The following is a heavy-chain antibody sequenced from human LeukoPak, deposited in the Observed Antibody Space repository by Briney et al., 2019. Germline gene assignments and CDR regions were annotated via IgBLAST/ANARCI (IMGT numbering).Heavy chain of an antibody. CDR2: IYYSGST. J-gene: IGHJ4*02. D-gene: IGHD3-9*01. Sequence: SETLSLTCTVSVGSISSSRYYWGWIRQPPGKGLEWIGSIYYSGSTYYNPSHKSRVTISVGMSKNQHTQKLSSVTAADTAVYYCARLASRYDILTGYLYYFDHWGEGTLVTVSS. CDR3: ARLASRYDILTGYLYYFDH. V-gene: IGHV4-39*01. CDR1: VGSISSSRYY.